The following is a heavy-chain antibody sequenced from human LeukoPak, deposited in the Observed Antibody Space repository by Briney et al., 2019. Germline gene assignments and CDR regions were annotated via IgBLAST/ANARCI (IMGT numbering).Heavy chain of an antibody. D-gene: IGHD3-22*01. CDR1: GFTFTNYG. CDR3: AQENYYDSSGYLDY. J-gene: IGHJ4*02. V-gene: IGHV3-33*06. Sequence: PGRSLGLSCTTSGFTFTNYGINWVRQAPGKGLEWVAAIWYDGSKTSYTDSVKGRFTVSRDISKNTLYLQMNSLRAEDTAVYYCAQENYYDSSGYLDYWGQGTLVTVSS. CDR2: IWYDGSKT.